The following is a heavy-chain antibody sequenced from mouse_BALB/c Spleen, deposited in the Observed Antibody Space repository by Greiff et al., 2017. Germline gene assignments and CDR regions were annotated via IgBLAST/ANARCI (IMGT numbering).Heavy chain of an antibody. J-gene: IGHJ1*01. V-gene: IGHV5-6-2*01. CDR2: INSNGGST. CDR1: GFTFSSYY. Sequence: DVMLVESGGGLVKLGGSLKLSCAASGFTFSSYYMSWVRQTPEKRLELVAAINSNGGSTYYPDTVKGRFTISRDNAKNTLYLQMSSLKSEDTALYYCARQGVPYWYFDVWGAGTTVTVSS. CDR3: ARQGVPYWYFDV.